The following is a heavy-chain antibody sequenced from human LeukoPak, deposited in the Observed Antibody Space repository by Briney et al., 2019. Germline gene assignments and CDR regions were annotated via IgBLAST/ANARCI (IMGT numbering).Heavy chain of an antibody. CDR1: GYTFSSSA. CDR3: AKEWRAPMDV. CDR2: IRNDGTNE. D-gene: IGHD3-3*01. J-gene: IGHJ6*04. Sequence: PGGSLRLFCEPSGYTFSSSAMHWVRQPPGKGLECVAFIRNDGTNEYNTDSVKGRFTISRDNSKNTLYLQMNSLRPEDTAVYYCAKEWRAPMDVWGKGTTVIISS. V-gene: IGHV3-30*02.